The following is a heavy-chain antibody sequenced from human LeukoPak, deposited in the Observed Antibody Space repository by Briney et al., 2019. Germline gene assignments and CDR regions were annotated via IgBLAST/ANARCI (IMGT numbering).Heavy chain of an antibody. CDR1: GGSISNYYW. Sequence: TLSLTCTVSGGSISNYYWSWIRQPPGKALEWLALIYWDDDKRYSPSLKSRLTITKDTSKNQVVLTMTNMDPVDTATYYCAHSFLLDDAFDIWGQGTMVTVSS. V-gene: IGHV2-5*08. CDR3: AHSFLLDDAFDI. CDR2: IYWDDDK. J-gene: IGHJ3*02.